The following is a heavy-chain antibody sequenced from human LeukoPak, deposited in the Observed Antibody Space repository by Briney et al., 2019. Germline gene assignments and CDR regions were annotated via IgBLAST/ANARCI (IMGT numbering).Heavy chain of an antibody. CDR2: IYTSGST. V-gene: IGHV4-4*07. D-gene: IGHD6-19*01. CDR1: GGSISSYY. Sequence: PSETLSLTCTVSGGSISSYYWSWIRQPAGKGLEWIGRIYTSGSTNYNPSLKSRVTMSVDTSKNQFSLKPSSVTAADTAVYYCARDPLAVAGIFPNWFDPWGQGTLVTVSS. J-gene: IGHJ5*02. CDR3: ARDPLAVAGIFPNWFDP.